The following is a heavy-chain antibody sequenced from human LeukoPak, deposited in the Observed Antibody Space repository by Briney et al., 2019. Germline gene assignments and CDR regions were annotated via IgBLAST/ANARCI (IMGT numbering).Heavy chain of an antibody. CDR2: IGTAGDA. Sequence: GGSLRLSCVASGFPFSSYDMHWVRQATGKGLEWVSAIGTAGDAYYPGTVRGRFTISRENAKNSLYLQMNRLRADDTAVYYCARGYVYSYDYWGQGIMVTVSS. J-gene: IGHJ4*02. CDR3: ARGYVYSYDY. CDR1: GFPFSSYD. V-gene: IGHV3-13*01. D-gene: IGHD3-16*01.